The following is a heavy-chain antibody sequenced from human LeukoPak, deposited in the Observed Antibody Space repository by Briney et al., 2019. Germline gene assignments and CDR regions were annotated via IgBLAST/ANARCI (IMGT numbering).Heavy chain of an antibody. Sequence: SVKVSCKASGGTFSSYAISWVRQAPGQGLEWMGGIIPIFGTANYAQKFQGRVTITTDESTSTAYMELSSLRSEDTAVYYCARSLAAAGFPYYYYYMDVWGKGTTVTVSS. V-gene: IGHV1-69*05. J-gene: IGHJ6*03. CDR2: IIPIFGTA. CDR3: ARSLAAAGFPYYYYYMDV. CDR1: GGTFSSYA. D-gene: IGHD6-13*01.